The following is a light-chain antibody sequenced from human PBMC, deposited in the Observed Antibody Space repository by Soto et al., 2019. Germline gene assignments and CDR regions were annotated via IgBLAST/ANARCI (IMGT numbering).Light chain of an antibody. Sequence: DIQMTQSPSSLSASVGDRVIISCRASQSIGTYLNWYQQKPGKAPKLLIYAASTLQSGVPSRFSGSGSRTDFALTISSLQPEDFATYWCQQSFSTPAITFGQGTRLEMK. V-gene: IGKV1-39*01. CDR3: QQSFSTPAIT. J-gene: IGKJ5*01. CDR2: AAS. CDR1: QSIGTY.